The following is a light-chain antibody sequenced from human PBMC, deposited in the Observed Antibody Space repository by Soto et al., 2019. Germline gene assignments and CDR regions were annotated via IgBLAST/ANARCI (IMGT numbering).Light chain of an antibody. V-gene: IGLV2-14*01. CDR2: DVS. Sequence: QSALTQPASVSGSPGQSITISCTGTSSDVGGYKYVSWYQQHPGKAPKVMLYDVSNRPSGVSNRFSGSKSGNTASLTISGLQAEDEADYYCSSYTSNSTYVFGTGTKLTVL. CDR3: SSYTSNSTYV. J-gene: IGLJ1*01. CDR1: SSDVGGYKY.